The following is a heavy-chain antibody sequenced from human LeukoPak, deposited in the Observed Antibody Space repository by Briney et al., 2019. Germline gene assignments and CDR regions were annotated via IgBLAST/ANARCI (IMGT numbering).Heavy chain of an antibody. CDR1: GFTFSSYA. Sequence: GESLTLSCAASGFTFSSYALSWVRQAPGKGLEWVSGISLNGATTYYAGSVEGRFTISRDNSKNTLYLQMNSLRADDTAVYYCAKEAGYCSGGSCYYYYYYMDVWGKGTTVTVSS. V-gene: IGHV3-23*01. J-gene: IGHJ6*03. D-gene: IGHD2-15*01. CDR2: ISLNGATT. CDR3: AKEAGYCSGGSCYYYYYYMDV.